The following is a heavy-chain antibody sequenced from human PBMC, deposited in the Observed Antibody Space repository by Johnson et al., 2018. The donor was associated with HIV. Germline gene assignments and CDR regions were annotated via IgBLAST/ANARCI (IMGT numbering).Heavy chain of an antibody. D-gene: IGHD3-22*01. Sequence: QVQLVESGGGVVQPERSLRLSCSASAFTFSRHAMHWVRQAPGKGPEWVACISYDGSNKYYADSVKGRFTISRDNSKNTLYLQMNSLRAEDTAVYYCAKVFSSWPPDSRDAFDIWGQGTMVTVSS. V-gene: IGHV3-30*04. CDR2: ISYDGSNK. CDR3: AKVFSSWPPDSRDAFDI. J-gene: IGHJ3*02. CDR1: AFTFSRHA.